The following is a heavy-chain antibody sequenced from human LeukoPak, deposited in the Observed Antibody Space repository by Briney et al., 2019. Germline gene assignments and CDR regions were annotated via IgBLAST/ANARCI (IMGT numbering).Heavy chain of an antibody. Sequence: PSETLSLTCTVSGGSISSYYWSWIRQPPGKGLEWIGYIYYSGSTNYNPSLKSRVAISVDTSKNQFSLKLSSVTAADTAVYYCARGYVVAEGYGMDVWGQGTTVTVSS. CDR2: IYYSGST. V-gene: IGHV4-59*01. CDR3: ARGYVVAEGYGMDV. J-gene: IGHJ6*02. D-gene: IGHD2-2*01. CDR1: GGSISSYY.